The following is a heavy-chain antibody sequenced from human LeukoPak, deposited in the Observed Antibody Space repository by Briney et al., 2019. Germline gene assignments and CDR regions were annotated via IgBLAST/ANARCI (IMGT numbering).Heavy chain of an antibody. J-gene: IGHJ4*02. CDR3: VSFYETY. Sequence: GGSLRLSCAASGFTFSSCAMGWVRQAPGKGLVWVPHINSDGSWTSYADSVKGRFTISKDNAKNTVYLQMNSLRAEDTAVYYCVSFYETYWGRGTLVTVSS. CDR2: INSDGSWT. V-gene: IGHV3-74*01. CDR1: GFTFSSCA. D-gene: IGHD2/OR15-2a*01.